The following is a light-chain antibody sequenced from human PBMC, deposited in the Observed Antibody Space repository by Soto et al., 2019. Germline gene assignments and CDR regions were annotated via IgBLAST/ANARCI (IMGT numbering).Light chain of an antibody. J-gene: IGLJ1*01. CDR1: SSDVGGFNY. V-gene: IGLV2-14*01. CDR2: EVR. CDR3: SSYTSSSSGV. Sequence: VLTQPASVSGSPGQSITISCTGTSSDVGGFNYVSWYQQHPGKTPKLLIYEVRNRPSGVSNRFSGSKSGNTASLTISGLQAEDEADYYCSSYTSSSSGVFGTGTKVTVL.